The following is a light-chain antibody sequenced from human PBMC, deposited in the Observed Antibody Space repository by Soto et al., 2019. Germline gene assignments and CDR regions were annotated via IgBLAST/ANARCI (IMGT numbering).Light chain of an antibody. J-gene: IGLJ2*01. V-gene: IGLV2-11*01. CDR2: DVS. Sequence: QSALTQPRSVSGSPGESVTISCSGTSSDVGSYNYVSWYQQYPGKAPKVMIYDVSERPSEVPVRFSGSKSGNTASLTISGLQAEDEAEYFCSSYSGSDSLLFGGGTQLTVL. CDR3: SSYSGSDSLL. CDR1: SSDVGSYNY.